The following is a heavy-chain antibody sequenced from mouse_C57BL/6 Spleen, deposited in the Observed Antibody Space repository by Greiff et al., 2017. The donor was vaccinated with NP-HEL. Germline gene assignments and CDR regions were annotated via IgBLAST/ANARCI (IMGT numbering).Heavy chain of an antibody. CDR2: INPSSGYT. D-gene: IGHD2-3*01. Sequence: VKLQESGAELAKPGASVKLSCKASGYTFTSYWMHWVKQRPGQGLEWIGYINPSSGYTKYNQKFKDQATLTADKSSSTAYMQLSSLTYEDSAVYYCARGDDRFECWGHGTTLTVSA. J-gene: IGHJ2*01. V-gene: IGHV1-7*01. CDR3: ARGDDRFEC. CDR1: GYTFTSYW.